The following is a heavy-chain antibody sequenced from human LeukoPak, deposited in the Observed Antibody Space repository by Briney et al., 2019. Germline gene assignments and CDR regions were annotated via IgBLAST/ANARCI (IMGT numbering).Heavy chain of an antibody. J-gene: IGHJ4*02. D-gene: IGHD2-21*01. CDR1: GGSIRGYY. CDR2: IYSSGST. Sequence: SETLSLTCNVSGGSIRGYYWSWIRQSPEKGLEWIGYIYSSGSTNYNPSLKSRVTISVDTSKNQFSLKLSSVTAADTAVYYCARGVVIAPQTFDYWGQGTLVTVSS. V-gene: IGHV4-59*13. CDR3: ARGVVIAPQTFDY.